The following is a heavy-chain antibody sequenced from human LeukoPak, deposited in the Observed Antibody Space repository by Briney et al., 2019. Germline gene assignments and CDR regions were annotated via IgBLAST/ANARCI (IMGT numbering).Heavy chain of an antibody. D-gene: IGHD3-22*01. CDR2: IYPGDSDT. J-gene: IGHJ4*02. CDR1: GYSFTSYW. V-gene: IGHV5-51*01. Sequence: EESLKISCKGSGYSFTSYWIGWVRQMPGKGLEWMAIIYPGDSDTRYSPSFQGQVTISADKSISTAYLQWSSLKASDTAMYYCARSSDSSGYYDYFDYWGQGTLVTVSS. CDR3: ARSSDSSGYYDYFDY.